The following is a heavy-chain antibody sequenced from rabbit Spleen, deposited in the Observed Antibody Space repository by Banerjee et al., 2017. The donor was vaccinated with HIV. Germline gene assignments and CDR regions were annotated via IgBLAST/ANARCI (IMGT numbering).Heavy chain of an antibody. J-gene: IGHJ6*01. CDR3: TRDVYSSGWGALSYGMDL. V-gene: IGHV1S47*01. CDR1: GFDFSTYG. CDR2: IDPVFGFT. D-gene: IGHD4-1*01. Sequence: QEQLVESGGGLVQPGGSLKLSCKASGFDFSTYGVSWVRQAPGKGLEWIGYIDPVFGFTNYANSVKGRFTISSDNAQNTVFLLMTSLTASDTATYFCTRDVYSSGWGALSYGMDLWGPGTLVTVS.